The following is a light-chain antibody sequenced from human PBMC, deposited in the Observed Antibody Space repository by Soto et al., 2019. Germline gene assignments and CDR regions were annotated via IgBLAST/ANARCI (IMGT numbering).Light chain of an antibody. J-gene: IGKJ4*01. V-gene: IGKV3-20*01. Sequence: ESVLTQSPGTLSLPPGERATLSCRASQSVRSSYLAWYQQKPGQAPRLLIYCASGRATGIPDRFSGSGSGTDFTLTISRLEPEDCAVYYWQQYGSSLGLTFGGGTKVEIK. CDR3: QQYGSSLGLT. CDR1: QSVRSSY. CDR2: CAS.